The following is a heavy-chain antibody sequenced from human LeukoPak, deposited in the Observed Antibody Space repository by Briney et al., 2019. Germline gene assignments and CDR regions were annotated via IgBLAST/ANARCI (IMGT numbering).Heavy chain of an antibody. V-gene: IGHV5-51*01. CDR3: ARHRGTGDYVLFDY. Sequence: GEPLKISCKGSGYSFISYWIGWVGQMPGKGLEWMGIIYPGDSDTRYSPSFQGQVTIAADKSINTAYLQWSSLKASDTAMYYCARHRGTGDYVLFDYWGQGTLVTVSS. CDR2: IYPGDSDT. CDR1: GYSFISYW. D-gene: IGHD4-17*01. J-gene: IGHJ4*02.